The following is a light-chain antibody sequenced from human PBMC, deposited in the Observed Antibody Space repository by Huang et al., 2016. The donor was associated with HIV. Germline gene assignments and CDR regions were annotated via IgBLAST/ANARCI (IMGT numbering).Light chain of an antibody. J-gene: IGKJ1*01. CDR2: GAA. CDR1: PSIASH. V-gene: IGKV3-15*01. CDR3: QQYNEWPPWT. Sequence: ETVMTQSPATLSVSPGGKATLSCRASPSIASHVAWYQQRPGQPPRLRVVGAATRAAGVPARFRCSGSGTDVTITISGLQAEDFAVYYCQQYNEWPPWTFGQGTKVEI.